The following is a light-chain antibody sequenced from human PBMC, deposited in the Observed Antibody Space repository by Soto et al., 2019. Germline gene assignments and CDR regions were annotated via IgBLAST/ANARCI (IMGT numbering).Light chain of an antibody. V-gene: IGLV2-14*01. J-gene: IGLJ3*02. CDR1: SSDVGGHDY. CDR2: EAF. Sequence: QSVLTQPPSASGSPGQSVTISCTATSSDVGGHDYVSWYLQHPGKAPKLLIYEAFNRPSGVSDRFSGSKSGSTASLTISGLQAEDEGDYYCSSFTSTNTWVFGGGTQLTVL. CDR3: SSFTSTNTWV.